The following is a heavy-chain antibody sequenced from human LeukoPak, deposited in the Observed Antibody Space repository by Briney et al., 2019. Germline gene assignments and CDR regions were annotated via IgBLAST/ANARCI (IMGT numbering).Heavy chain of an antibody. Sequence: PGGSLRLSCAASGFTFSSYGMHWVRQAPGKGLEWVAFIRYDGSNKYYADSVKGRFTISRDNSKNMLYLQMNSLRAEDTAVYYCAKDYYLYFDYWGQGTLVTVSS. CDR3: AKDYYLYFDY. V-gene: IGHV3-30*02. CDR2: IRYDGSNK. D-gene: IGHD2/OR15-2a*01. CDR1: GFTFSSYG. J-gene: IGHJ4*02.